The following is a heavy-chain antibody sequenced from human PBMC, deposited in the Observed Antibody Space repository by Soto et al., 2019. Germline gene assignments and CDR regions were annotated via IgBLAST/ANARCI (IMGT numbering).Heavy chain of an antibody. CDR3: AREPPYSSSPRGSMDWFDP. CDR1: GFTFSSYG. V-gene: IGHV3-33*01. CDR2: IWYDGSNK. J-gene: IGHJ5*02. D-gene: IGHD6-6*01. Sequence: GGSLRLSCAASGFTFSSYGMHWVRQAPGKGLEWVAVIWYDGSNKYYADSVKGRFTISRDNSKNTLYLQMNSLRAEDTAVYYCAREPPYSSSPRGSMDWFDPWGQGTLVTVSS.